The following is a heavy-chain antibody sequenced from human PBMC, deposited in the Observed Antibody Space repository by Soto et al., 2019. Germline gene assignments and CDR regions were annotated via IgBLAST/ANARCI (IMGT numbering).Heavy chain of an antibody. Sequence: QVQLVESGGGAVQPGRSLRLSCTASAFTIRSYGMHWVRQAPGKGLGRVAVISHEGGNKYYAESVRGRFTISRDNSKNMIYLQMNSLRAEDTAVYYCAKDPASAAGTFFDYYYYMDVWGKGTTVTVSS. D-gene: IGHD6-13*01. V-gene: IGHV3-30*18. CDR3: AKDPASAAGTFFDYYYYMDV. J-gene: IGHJ6*03. CDR2: ISHEGGNK. CDR1: AFTIRSYG.